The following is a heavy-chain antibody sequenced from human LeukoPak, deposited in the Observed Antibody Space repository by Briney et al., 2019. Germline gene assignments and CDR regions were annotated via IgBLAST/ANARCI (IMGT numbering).Heavy chain of an antibody. Sequence: GGSLRLSCAASGFTFSIYAMSWVRQAPGKGLEWVSAISGSGGSTYYADSVKGRFTISRDNSKNTLYLQMNSLRAEDTAVYYCAKGYYYDSSGHFQHWGQGTLVTVSS. J-gene: IGHJ1*01. CDR2: ISGSGGST. V-gene: IGHV3-23*01. CDR3: AKGYYYDSSGHFQH. CDR1: GFTFSIYA. D-gene: IGHD3-22*01.